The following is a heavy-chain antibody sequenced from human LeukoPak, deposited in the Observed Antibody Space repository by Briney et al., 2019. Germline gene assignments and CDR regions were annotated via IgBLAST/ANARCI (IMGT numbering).Heavy chain of an antibody. D-gene: IGHD5-24*01. CDR3: ARDWPRDGYHEIFEY. CDR1: GFTFSSHS. Sequence: PAGSLRLSCAASGFTFSSHSMNWVRQAPGKGLEWVSYISSSTRTIYYADSVKGRFTISRDNAKNSLYLQMNNLRDEDTAVYYCARDWPRDGYHEIFEYWGQGTLVTVSS. V-gene: IGHV3-48*02. J-gene: IGHJ4*02. CDR2: ISSSTRTI.